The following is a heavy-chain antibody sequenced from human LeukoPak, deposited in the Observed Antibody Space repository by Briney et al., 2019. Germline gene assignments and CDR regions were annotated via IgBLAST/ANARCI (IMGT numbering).Heavy chain of an antibody. Sequence: GGSLRLSCTGSGFTFSSYWMSWVRQAPGKGLEWVANIRQDGDLKHYVDSVRGRFTISRDNAEDSLYLQMNSLRAEDTAIYYCAREIVGTIKSYFDYWGQGTLVTASS. CDR3: AREIVGTIKSYFDY. CDR1: GFTFSSYW. J-gene: IGHJ4*02. CDR2: IRQDGDLK. D-gene: IGHD1-26*01. V-gene: IGHV3-7*01.